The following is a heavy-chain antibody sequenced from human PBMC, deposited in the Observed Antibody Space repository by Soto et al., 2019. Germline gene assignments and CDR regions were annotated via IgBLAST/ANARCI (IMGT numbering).Heavy chain of an antibody. CDR2: ISSSSSYI. D-gene: IGHD6-13*01. CDR3: ARFGSRWHGMDV. Sequence: EVQLVESGGGLVKPGGSLRLSCAASGFTFSSYSMNWVRQAPGKGLEWVSSISSSSSYIYYADSVKGRFTISRDNAKNSLYLQMNSLRAEDTAVYYCARFGSRWHGMDVWGQGTTVTVSS. CDR1: GFTFSSYS. V-gene: IGHV3-21*01. J-gene: IGHJ6*02.